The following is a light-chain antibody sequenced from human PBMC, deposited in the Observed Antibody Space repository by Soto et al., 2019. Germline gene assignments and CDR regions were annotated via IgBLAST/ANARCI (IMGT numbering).Light chain of an antibody. Sequence: EIVLTQSPGTLSLSPGERATLSCRASQYVSSSYLAWYQQKPDQAPRLLLYGASSRATGIPDRFSGSGSGTDFTLTISRLDPEDFAMYYCQQYGSSPWTFGQGTRWIS. V-gene: IGKV3-20*01. CDR3: QQYGSSPWT. CDR2: GAS. CDR1: QYVSSSY. J-gene: IGKJ1*01.